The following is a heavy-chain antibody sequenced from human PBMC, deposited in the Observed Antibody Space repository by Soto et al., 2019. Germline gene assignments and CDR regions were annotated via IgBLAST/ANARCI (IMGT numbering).Heavy chain of an antibody. Sequence: QLQLQESGSGLVKPSQTLSLTCAVSGGSISSGGYSWSWIRQPPGKGLEWIGYIYHSGSTYYNPYLKSGVTMSVDRSQHQFALKLSSVTAADTAVYYCARRGYAYYYYGMDVWGQGTTVTVSS. D-gene: IGHD5-12*01. CDR3: ARRGYAYYYYGMDV. CDR2: IYHSGST. V-gene: IGHV4-30-2*01. J-gene: IGHJ6*02. CDR1: GGSISSGGYS.